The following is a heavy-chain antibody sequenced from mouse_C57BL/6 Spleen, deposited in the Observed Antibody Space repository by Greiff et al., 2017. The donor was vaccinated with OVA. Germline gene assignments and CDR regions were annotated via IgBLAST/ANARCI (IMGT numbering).Heavy chain of an antibody. CDR2: IDPSDSYT. CDR1: GYTFTSYW. D-gene: IGHD1-1*01. Sequence: VQLQQPGAELVKPGASVKLSCKASGYTFTSYWMQWVKQRPGQGLEWIGEIDPSDSYTNYNQKFKGKATLTVDTSSSTAYMQLSSLTSEDSAVYYCSRRGTTVVATTDFDYWGQGTTLTVSS. J-gene: IGHJ2*01. V-gene: IGHV1-50*01. CDR3: SRRGTTVVATTDFDY.